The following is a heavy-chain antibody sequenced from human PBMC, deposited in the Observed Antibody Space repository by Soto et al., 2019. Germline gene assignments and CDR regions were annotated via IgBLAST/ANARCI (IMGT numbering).Heavy chain of an antibody. D-gene: IGHD1-26*01. Sequence: GASVKVSCKAFGYTFTSYGMAWVRQAPGQGLEWMGWISTYSDSTNYAQTLQGRVTMTTDTSTTTASMELRSLTPDDTAVYYCVRGYSGSYNFDYWGQGTLVTVSS. CDR1: GYTFTSYG. J-gene: IGHJ4*02. CDR3: VRGYSGSYNFDY. CDR2: ISTYSDST. V-gene: IGHV1-18*04.